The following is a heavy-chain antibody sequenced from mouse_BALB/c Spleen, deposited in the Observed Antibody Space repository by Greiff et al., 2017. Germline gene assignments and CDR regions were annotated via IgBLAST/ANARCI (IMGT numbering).Heavy chain of an antibody. D-gene: IGHD2-10*02. V-gene: IGHV1-80*01. J-gene: IGHJ2*01. CDR2: IYPGDGDT. CDR3: ARGRYGNPASFDY. CDR1: GYAFSSYW. Sequence: VKLQESGAELVRPGSSVKISCKASGYAFSSYWMNWVKQRPGQGLEWIGQIYPGDGDTNYNGKFKGKATLTADKSSSTAYMQLSSLTSEDSAVYFCARGRYGNPASFDYWGQGTTLTVSS.